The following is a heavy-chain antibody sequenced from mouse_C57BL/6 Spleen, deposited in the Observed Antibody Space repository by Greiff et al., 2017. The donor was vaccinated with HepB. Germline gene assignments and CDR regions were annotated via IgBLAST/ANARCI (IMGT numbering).Heavy chain of an antibody. Sequence: EVQLQQSGPELVKPGASVKISCKASGYTFTDYYMNWVKQSHGKSLEWIGDINPNNGGTSYNQKFKGKATLTVDKSSSTAYMELRSLTSEDSAVYYCASTTVVADAYWGQGTLVTVSA. D-gene: IGHD1-1*01. CDR3: ASTTVVADAY. CDR2: INPNNGGT. V-gene: IGHV1-26*01. J-gene: IGHJ3*01. CDR1: GYTFTDYY.